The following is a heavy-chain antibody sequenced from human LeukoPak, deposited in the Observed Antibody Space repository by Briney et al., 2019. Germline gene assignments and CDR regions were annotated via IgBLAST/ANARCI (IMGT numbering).Heavy chain of an antibody. D-gene: IGHD6-19*01. V-gene: IGHV3-21*04. CDR2: ISSSSSYI. Sequence: GGSLRLSCAASGFTFSSYSMNWVRQAPGKGLEWVSSISSSSSYIYYADSVKGRFTISRDNSKNTLYLQMNSLRAEDTAVYYCAKDLGSSGWYIDYWGQGTLVTVSS. J-gene: IGHJ4*02. CDR3: AKDLGSSGWYIDY. CDR1: GFTFSSYS.